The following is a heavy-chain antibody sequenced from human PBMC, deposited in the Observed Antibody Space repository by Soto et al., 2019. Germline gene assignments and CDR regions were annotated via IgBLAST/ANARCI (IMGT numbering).Heavy chain of an antibody. CDR3: ARGPITQTSFIDH. J-gene: IGHJ4*02. CDR2: ISYDGVNQ. V-gene: IGHV3-30-3*01. Sequence: PGGSLRLSCEASGFTFSSYPMHWVRQAPGKGLEWVTVISYDGVNQYYADSVKGRFTISRDNSKDTLYLQMHSLRSDDTAVYFCARGPITQTSFIDHWGEGTMITVYS. CDR1: GFTFSSYP. D-gene: IGHD1-20*01.